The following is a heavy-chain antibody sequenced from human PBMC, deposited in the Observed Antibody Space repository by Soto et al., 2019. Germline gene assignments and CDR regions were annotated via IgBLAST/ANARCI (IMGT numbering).Heavy chain of an antibody. V-gene: IGHV3-23*01. CDR2: VSIGGST. CDR3: AKRRGAGGHFDY. D-gene: IGHD2-15*01. J-gene: IGHJ4*02. Sequence: DVQLLESGGGLVQPEGSLRLSCAASGFTFSSYAMGWVRQGPGKGLEWVAVVSIGGSTHYADSVRGRFTISRDTSKNTLSLQMNSLTAEDTAVYFCAKRRGAGGHFDYWCQGALVTVSS. CDR1: GFTFSSYA.